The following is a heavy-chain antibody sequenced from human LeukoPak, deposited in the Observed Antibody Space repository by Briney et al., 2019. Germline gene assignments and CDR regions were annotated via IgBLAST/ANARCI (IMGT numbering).Heavy chain of an antibody. CDR1: GCTFSSYE. CDR3: ASKYYDYVWGSYRHSDY. V-gene: IGHV3-48*03. CDR2: ISSGSTI. D-gene: IGHD3-16*02. J-gene: IGHJ4*02. Sequence: PGGSLRLSCAASGCTFSSYEMNWVRQAPGKGLEWVSYISSGSTIYYADSVKGRFTISRDNAKNSLYLQMNSLRAEDTAVYYCASKYYDYVWGSYRHSDYWGQGTLVTVSS.